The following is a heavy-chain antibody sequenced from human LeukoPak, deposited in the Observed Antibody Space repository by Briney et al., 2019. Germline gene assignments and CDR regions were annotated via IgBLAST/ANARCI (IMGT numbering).Heavy chain of an antibody. CDR3: ARVDPSIVGANDY. CDR2: MNPNSGNT. CDR1: GYTFTSYD. V-gene: IGHV1-8*01. J-gene: IGHJ4*02. D-gene: IGHD1-26*01. Sequence: ASVNVSCKASGYTFTSYDINWVRQATGQGLEWMGWMNPNSGNTGYTQKFQGRVTMNRNTSISTAYMEMSSLRAEDTAVYYCARVDPSIVGANDYWGQGTLVTVSS.